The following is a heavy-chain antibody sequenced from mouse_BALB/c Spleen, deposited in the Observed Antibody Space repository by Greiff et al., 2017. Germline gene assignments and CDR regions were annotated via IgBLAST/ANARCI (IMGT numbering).Heavy chain of an antibody. CDR1: GYSFTSYW. J-gene: IGHJ4*01. V-gene: IGHV1-5*01. D-gene: IGHD4-1*02. Sequence: VQLQQSGTVLARPGASVKMSCKASGYSFTSYWMHWVKQRPGQGLEWIGAIYPGNSDTSYNQKFKGKAKLTAVTSASTAYMELSSLTNEDSAVYYCTINWDYAMDYWGQGTSVTVSS. CDR2: IYPGNSDT. CDR3: TINWDYAMDY.